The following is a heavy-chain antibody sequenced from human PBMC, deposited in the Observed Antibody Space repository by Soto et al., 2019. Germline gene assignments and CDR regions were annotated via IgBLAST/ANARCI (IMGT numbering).Heavy chain of an antibody. Sequence: VASGKVSCKASGYTFTSYGISWLRQSPGQGLEWMGWISAYNGNTNYAQKLQGRVTMTTDTSTSTAYMELRSLRSDDTAVYYCARAKGLFSYYYGMDVWGQGTTVTVSS. V-gene: IGHV1-18*04. CDR2: ISAYNGNT. D-gene: IGHD3-22*01. J-gene: IGHJ6*02. CDR3: ARAKGLFSYYYGMDV. CDR1: GYTFTSYG.